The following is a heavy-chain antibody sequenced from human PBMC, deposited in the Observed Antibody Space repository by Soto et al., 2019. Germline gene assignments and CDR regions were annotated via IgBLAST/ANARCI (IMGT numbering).Heavy chain of an antibody. V-gene: IGHV5-51*01. J-gene: IGHJ6*02. CDR2: THPDDSQT. Sequence: PGESLKISCKASGYSFNNYWIGWVRQISGKGLEWMGITHPDDSQTLYSPSFQGQVTISADKSISTAYLQWSSLKASDTAIYYCARDKPSIAVAGPYGMDVWGQGTTVTVSS. D-gene: IGHD6-19*01. CDR3: ARDKPSIAVAGPYGMDV. CDR1: GYSFNNYW.